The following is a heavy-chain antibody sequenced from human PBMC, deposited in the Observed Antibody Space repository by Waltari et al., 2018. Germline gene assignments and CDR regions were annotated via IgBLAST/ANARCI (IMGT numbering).Heavy chain of an antibody. V-gene: IGHV4-38-2*01. J-gene: IGHJ3*01. CDR2: VFRNGDK. D-gene: IGHD3-22*01. Sequence: QVQLQESGPGLARPSETLSLSCAVYGFPIMSGYYWAWVRQPPGKGLEWIASVFRNGDKYYNPSLQSLVTIPMDTSKNQTSLQLTSVTAADTARYYCVRPMYDSSDQGLAFDLWGQGTMVTVSS. CDR1: GFPIMSGYY. CDR3: VRPMYDSSDQGLAFDL.